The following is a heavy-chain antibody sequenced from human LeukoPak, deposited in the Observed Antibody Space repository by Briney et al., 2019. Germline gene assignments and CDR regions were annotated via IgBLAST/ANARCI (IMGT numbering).Heavy chain of an antibody. CDR2: INPSGGST. Sequence: ASVKVSCKASGYTFTSYYMHWVRQAPGQGLEWMGIINPSGGSTSYAQKFQGRVTMARDTSTITVYMELSSLRSEDTAVYYCARDRQLWLQRFDYWGQGTLVTVSS. D-gene: IGHD5-18*01. J-gene: IGHJ4*02. V-gene: IGHV1-46*01. CDR3: ARDRQLWLQRFDY. CDR1: GYTFTSYY.